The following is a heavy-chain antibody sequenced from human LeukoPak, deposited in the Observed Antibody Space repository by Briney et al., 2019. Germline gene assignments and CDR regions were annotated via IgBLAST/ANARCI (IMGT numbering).Heavy chain of an antibody. V-gene: IGHV4-39*07. CDR1: GGSISSSSYY. J-gene: IGHJ5*02. CDR2: INYSGTT. D-gene: IGHD1-26*01. Sequence: SETLSLTCTVSGGSISSSSYYWGWIRQPPGKGLEWIGSINYSGTTYYNPSLKSRVTISVDRSKNQFSLKLSSVTAADTAVYYCARKWEIGFDPWGQGTLVTVSS. CDR3: ARKWEIGFDP.